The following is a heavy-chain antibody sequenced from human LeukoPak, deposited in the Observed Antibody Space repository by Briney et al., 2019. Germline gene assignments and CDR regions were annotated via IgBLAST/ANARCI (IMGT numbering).Heavy chain of an antibody. CDR3: ARLTAYGGNSWFDP. CDR1: GGSISSSSYY. V-gene: IGHV4-39*01. CDR2: IYYSGST. J-gene: IGHJ5*02. Sequence: PSETLSLTCTVSGGSISSSSYYWGWIRQPPGKGLEWIGSIYYSGSTYYNPSLKSRVTISVDTSKNQFSLKLSSVTAADTAVYYCARLTAYGGNSWFDPWGQGTLVTVSS. D-gene: IGHD4-23*01.